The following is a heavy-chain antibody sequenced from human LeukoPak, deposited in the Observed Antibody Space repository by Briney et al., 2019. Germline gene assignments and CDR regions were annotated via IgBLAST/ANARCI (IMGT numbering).Heavy chain of an antibody. D-gene: IGHD5-12*01. Sequence: GGSLRLSCAASGFNFRDAAMTWVRQAPGKGLEWVANINQDGSEEYYVDSVRGRFTISRDNAKNSLYLQMNSLRAEDTAVYYCARPYDSNRDHSGYGYWGRGTLVTVSS. J-gene: IGHJ4*02. CDR2: INQDGSEE. V-gene: IGHV3-7*02. CDR3: ARPYDSNRDHSGYGY. CDR1: GFNFRDAA.